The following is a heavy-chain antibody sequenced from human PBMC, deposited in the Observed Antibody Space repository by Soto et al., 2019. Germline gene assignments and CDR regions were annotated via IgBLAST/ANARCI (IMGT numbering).Heavy chain of an antibody. V-gene: IGHV5-10-1*01. Sequence: GESLKISCKGSGYSFTSYWICWVRQMPGKGLEWMGRIDPSDSYTNYSPSFQGHVTISADKSISTAYLQWSSLKASDTAMYYCARLNRSSGWYRYYYYYGMDVWGQGTTVTVSS. CDR3: ARLNRSSGWYRYYYYYGMDV. J-gene: IGHJ6*02. D-gene: IGHD6-19*01. CDR2: IDPSDSYT. CDR1: GYSFTSYW.